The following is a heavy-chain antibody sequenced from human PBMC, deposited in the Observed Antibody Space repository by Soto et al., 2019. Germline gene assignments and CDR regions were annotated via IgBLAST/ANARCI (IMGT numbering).Heavy chain of an antibody. CDR3: ARDLISNYHYYGMDV. J-gene: IGHJ6*02. V-gene: IGHV1-69*13. CDR1: AATFSSSA. Sequence: ASVKVSCKASAATFSSSAFSWVRQAPGQGLEWMGGIIPFFHAANYAQRFQGRVTITADESTSTVYMELSSLRSEDTALYYCARDLISNYHYYGMDVWGQGTTVTVSS. CDR2: IIPFFHAA.